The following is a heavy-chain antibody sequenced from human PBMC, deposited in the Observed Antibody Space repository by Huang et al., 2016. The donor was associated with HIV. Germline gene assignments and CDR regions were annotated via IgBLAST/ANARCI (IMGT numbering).Heavy chain of an antibody. CDR1: GYTFTNYA. Sequence: QVQLVQSGAEVKKPGASVKVSCKASGYTFTNYAINWVRQAPGQSLEWMGGSNGYNGKKNYAQKVQGRVTMTKDTSTSTAYMELRSLISDDTAVYYCARERYYYDRSGYYTPVEYFHHWGQGTLVTVSS. J-gene: IGHJ1*01. V-gene: IGHV1-18*01. CDR2: SNGYNGKK. CDR3: ARERYYYDRSGYYTPVEYFHH. D-gene: IGHD3-22*01.